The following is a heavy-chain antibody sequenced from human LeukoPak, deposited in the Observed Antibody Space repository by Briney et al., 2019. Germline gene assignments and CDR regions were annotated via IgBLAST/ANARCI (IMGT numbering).Heavy chain of an antibody. Sequence: GGSLRLSCVAFGFTFSTCPMYWVRQAPGKGLELVSSINSNGGRTYYADSMKGRFTISRDNSKNTLYLQMDSLRAEDMAVYYCARDRVETERHYHPMFDYWGQGILVTVSS. D-gene: IGHD2-21*02. V-gene: IGHV3-64*02. CDR1: GFTFSTCP. CDR3: ARDRVETERHYHPMFDY. CDR2: INSNGGRT. J-gene: IGHJ4*02.